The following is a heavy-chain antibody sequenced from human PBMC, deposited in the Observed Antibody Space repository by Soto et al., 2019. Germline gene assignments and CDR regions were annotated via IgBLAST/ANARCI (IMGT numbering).Heavy chain of an antibody. CDR2: VQNGGTT. CDR3: AVLLVGGGGDGS. V-gene: IGHV4-61*01. D-gene: IGHD2-15*01. J-gene: IGHJ4*02. CDR1: GASVNNRNYH. Sequence: QVQLQESGPGLVKPSETLSLTCTVSGASVNNRNYHWSWIRQPPGRGLEWIGQVQNGGTTEFDSPSLQSRLTFSIDASKHQFSLKLNSVTAADTAIYFCAVLLVGGGGDGSWGQGTLVTVSS.